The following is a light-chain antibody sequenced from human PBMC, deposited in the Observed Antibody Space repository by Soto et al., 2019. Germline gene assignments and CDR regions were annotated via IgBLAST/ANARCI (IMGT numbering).Light chain of an antibody. CDR1: QSVSSY. CDR2: DAS. Sequence: EIVLTQSPATLSLSPGERATLSCRASQSVSSYFAWYQQKPGQAPRLLIYDASNMPTGIPARFSGSGSGTDFTLTISSLEPEDFAAYYCQQGTGLPLTFGRGTKVEIK. CDR3: QQGTGLPLT. V-gene: IGKV3-11*01. J-gene: IGKJ1*01.